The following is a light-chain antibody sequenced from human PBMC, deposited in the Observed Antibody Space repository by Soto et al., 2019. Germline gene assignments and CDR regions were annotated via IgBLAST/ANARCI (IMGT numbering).Light chain of an antibody. V-gene: IGLV2-11*01. CDR2: DVS. CDR3: SSYAGSYTWV. Sequence: QSALTQPRSVSGSPGQTVTVSCTGTSSDVGAYNYVSWYRHHPGNAPKFLIYDVSRRPSGVPDRFSDSKSGNTASLTISGLQAEDEADYYCSSYAGSYTWVFGGGTQLTVL. CDR1: SSDVGAYNY. J-gene: IGLJ3*02.